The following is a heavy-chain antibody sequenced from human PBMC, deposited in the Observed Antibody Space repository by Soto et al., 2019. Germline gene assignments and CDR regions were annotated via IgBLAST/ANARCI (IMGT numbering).Heavy chain of an antibody. CDR3: ARVYSSSWYAYFQH. CDR1: GGSFSGYY. D-gene: IGHD6-13*01. CDR2: INHSGST. Sequence: QVQLQQWGAGLLKPSETLSLTCAVYGGSFSGYYWSWIRQPPGKGLEWIGEINHSGSTNYNPSLKSRLTIAVDTPKNQCSLKLSSVTAADTAVYYCARVYSSSWYAYFQHWGQGTLVTVSS. V-gene: IGHV4-34*01. J-gene: IGHJ1*01.